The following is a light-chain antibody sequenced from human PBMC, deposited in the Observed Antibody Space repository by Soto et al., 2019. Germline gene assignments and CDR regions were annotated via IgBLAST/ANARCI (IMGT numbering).Light chain of an antibody. V-gene: IGKV3-20*01. CDR2: DAS. J-gene: IGKJ1*01. Sequence: EIVLTQSPGTLSLSPGARATLSCRASQSVSSTYLAWYQQKPGQAPRLLIYDASSRATGIPDRFSGSGSGTDFTLTISRLEPEEFALYYCQQYGSSPPLTFGQGTKVEIK. CDR3: QQYGSSPPLT. CDR1: QSVSSTY.